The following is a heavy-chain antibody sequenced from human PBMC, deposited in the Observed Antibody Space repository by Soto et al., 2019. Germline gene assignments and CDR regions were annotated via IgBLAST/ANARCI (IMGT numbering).Heavy chain of an antibody. Sequence: GGSLRLSCAASGFTFSKYWMYWVRQAPGKGLVWVSRINPDGSLSTHADSVKGRFTISRDNSKNTQYLQMSSLRADDTAVYYCVKGEYYYDSSGYYPFDYWGQGTLVTVSS. D-gene: IGHD3-22*01. CDR1: GFTFSKYW. CDR2: INPDGSLS. V-gene: IGHV3-74*03. CDR3: VKGEYYYDSSGYYPFDY. J-gene: IGHJ4*02.